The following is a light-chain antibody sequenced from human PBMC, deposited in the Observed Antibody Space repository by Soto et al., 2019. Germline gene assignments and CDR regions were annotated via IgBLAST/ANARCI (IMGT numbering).Light chain of an antibody. CDR1: QSIHSW. CDR3: QQYNSHPYT. Sequence: DFQMTQSPSTLSASVGDRVTITCRASQSIHSWLAWYQQKPGRTPKLLIYKASTLESGVPSRFSGSGSGTDFTLTISSMPPDDFATYYCQQYNSHPYTFGQGTKLEIK. J-gene: IGKJ2*01. CDR2: KAS. V-gene: IGKV1-5*03.